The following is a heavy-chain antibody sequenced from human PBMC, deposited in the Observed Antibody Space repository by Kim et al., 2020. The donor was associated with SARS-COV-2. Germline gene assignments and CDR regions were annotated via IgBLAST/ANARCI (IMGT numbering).Heavy chain of an antibody. CDR1: GYTFTGYY. J-gene: IGHJ6*03. D-gene: IGHD2-2*01. V-gene: IGHV1-2*02. CDR2: INPNSGGT. Sequence: ASVKVSCKASGYTFTGYYMHWVRQAPGQGLEWMGWINPNSGGTNYAQKFQGRVTMTRDTSISTAYMELSRLRSDDTAVYYCARWGPNQRVVPAAGFYYYMDVWGKGTTVTVSS. CDR3: ARWGPNQRVVPAAGFYYYMDV.